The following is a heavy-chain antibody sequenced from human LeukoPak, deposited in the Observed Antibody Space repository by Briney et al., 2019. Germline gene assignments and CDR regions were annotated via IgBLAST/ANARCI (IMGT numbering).Heavy chain of an antibody. Sequence: GGSLRLSCVASGFTFGSHWMHWVRQAPGRGLEWVSGISSSGGSTPHADSVKGRFTISRDNSKNMLYLQMNSLRAEDTAVYYCAKDRDTGIGAYSWGYFDYWGQGTLVTVSS. CDR1: GFTFGSHW. J-gene: IGHJ4*02. D-gene: IGHD5-18*01. V-gene: IGHV3-23*01. CDR2: ISSSGGST. CDR3: AKDRDTGIGAYSWGYFDY.